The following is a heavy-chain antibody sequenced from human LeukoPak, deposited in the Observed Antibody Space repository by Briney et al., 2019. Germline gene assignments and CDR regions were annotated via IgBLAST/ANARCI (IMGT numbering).Heavy chain of an antibody. CDR1: NYSFPSYG. J-gene: IGHJ3*02. CDR2: ISAYNGDT. CDR3: ARIARYHLLEASDI. Sequence: EASVKVSCKASNYSFPSYGFSWVRQAPGQGLEWMGLISAYNGDTNYAQKFQGRVTMTTDSSTSTAYMELRSLRSDDTAVYYCARIARYHLLEASDIWGQGTMVTVSP. V-gene: IGHV1-18*01. D-gene: IGHD2-2*01.